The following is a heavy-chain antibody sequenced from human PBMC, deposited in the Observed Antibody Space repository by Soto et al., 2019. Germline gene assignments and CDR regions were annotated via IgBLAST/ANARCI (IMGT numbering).Heavy chain of an antibody. CDR1: GFTFSSYG. D-gene: IGHD6-13*01. CDR3: AKDRSGTRSWFDY. CDR2: ISYDGSNK. J-gene: IGHJ4*02. Sequence: PGGSLGLCCAASGFTFSSYGMPWVRKAPGKGLEWVAVISYDGSNKYYADSVKGRFTISRDNSKNTLYLQMNSLRAEDTAVYYCAKDRSGTRSWFDYWGQGTLVTVSS. V-gene: IGHV3-30*18.